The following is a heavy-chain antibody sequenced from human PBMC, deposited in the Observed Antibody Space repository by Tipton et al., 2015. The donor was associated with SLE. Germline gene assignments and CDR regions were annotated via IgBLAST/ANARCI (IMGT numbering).Heavy chain of an antibody. Sequence: TLSLTCAVYGGSFSGYSWSWVRQPPGKGLEWIGEIDHFGNTNYNPSLKSRVTVSVDTSKNQFSLKLSSVTAADTAVYYCARDGCSSTSCYSDGNWFDPWGQGTLVTVSS. CDR2: IDHFGNT. CDR1: GGSFSGYS. V-gene: IGHV4-34*01. J-gene: IGHJ5*02. CDR3: ARDGCSSTSCYSDGNWFDP. D-gene: IGHD2-2*02.